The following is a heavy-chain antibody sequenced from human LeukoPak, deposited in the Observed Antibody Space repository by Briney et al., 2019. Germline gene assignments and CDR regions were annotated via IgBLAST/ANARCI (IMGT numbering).Heavy chain of an antibody. D-gene: IGHD3-10*01. Sequence: GGSLRLSCAASGFTFSSYWMSWVRQAPGKGLEWVANIKQDGSEKYYVDSVKGRFTISRDNAKNSLYLQMNSLRAEDTAVYYCARDCWDYGSGSYCGIDYWGQGTLVTVSS. J-gene: IGHJ4*02. CDR1: GFTFSSYW. CDR3: ARDCWDYGSGSYCGIDY. V-gene: IGHV3-7*01. CDR2: IKQDGSEK.